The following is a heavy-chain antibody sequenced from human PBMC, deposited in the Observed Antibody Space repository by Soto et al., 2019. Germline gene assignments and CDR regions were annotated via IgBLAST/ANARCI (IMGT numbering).Heavy chain of an antibody. Sequence: QVQLVQSGAEVKKPGSSVIVSCRASGGTFNRHVISWVRQAPGQGLEWMGGIIPILGSSNHARKFKGRVTISADESTCTAYMELSSLTSEDTAVYYCAREGDSSWFDSWGQGTLVTVSS. CDR3: AREGDSSWFDS. V-gene: IGHV1-69*01. J-gene: IGHJ5*01. D-gene: IGHD2-21*01. CDR2: IIPILGSS. CDR1: GGTFNRHV.